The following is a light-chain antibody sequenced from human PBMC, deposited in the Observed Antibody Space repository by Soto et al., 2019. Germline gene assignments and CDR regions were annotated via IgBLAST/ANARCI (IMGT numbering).Light chain of an antibody. CDR3: SSQTASATVL. J-gene: IGLJ2*01. CDR1: SSDVGAYNF. V-gene: IGLV2-14*01. Sequence: QSALTQPASVSGSPGQSITISCTGTSSDVGAYNFVSWYQQFPGKAPKIMIYEVSNRHSGVSDRFSGSKSGNTASLIISGLRPEDEPDYYCSSQTASATVLFGGGTKLTVL. CDR2: EVS.